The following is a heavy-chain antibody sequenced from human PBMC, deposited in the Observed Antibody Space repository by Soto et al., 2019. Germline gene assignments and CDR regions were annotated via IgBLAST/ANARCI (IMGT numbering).Heavy chain of an antibody. Sequence: QVQLVQSGAEVNKPGASVKVSCKASGYTFTSYGISWVRQAPGQGLEWMGWISAYNGNTNYAQKLQGRVTMTTDTSTSTATMELRSLRSDDTAVYYCARAIMNPLSGPQGVIWFDHWGQGTLVTVSS. CDR3: ARAIMNPLSGPQGVIWFDH. J-gene: IGHJ5*02. CDR1: GYTFTSYG. V-gene: IGHV1-18*01. CDR2: ISAYNGNT. D-gene: IGHD3-16*01.